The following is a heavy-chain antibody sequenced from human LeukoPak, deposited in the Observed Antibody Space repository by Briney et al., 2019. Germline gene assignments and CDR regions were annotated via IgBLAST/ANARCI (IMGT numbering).Heavy chain of an antibody. J-gene: IGHJ4*02. D-gene: IGHD3-22*01. V-gene: IGHV3-15*01. CDR1: GFTFTNAW. CDR3: TTGPLRISMIVIDY. Sequence: GGSLRLSCAASGFTFTNAWMSWVRQAPGKGLEWVGRIKTKSDGGTTDYAAPVKGRFTISRDDSKNTLYLQMNSLKTEDTAVYYCTTGPLRISMIVIDYWGQGTLLTVSS. CDR2: IKTKSDGGTT.